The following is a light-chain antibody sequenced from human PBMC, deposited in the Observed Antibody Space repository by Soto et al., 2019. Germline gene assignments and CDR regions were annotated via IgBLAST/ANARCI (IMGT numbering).Light chain of an antibody. V-gene: IGKV4-1*01. CDR2: WAS. Sequence: DIVMTQSPDSLAVSLGERATINCKSSQSVLYSSNNKNYLAWYQQKPGQPPKLLIYWASTRESGVPDRFSGSGSGTVFTLTISSLQAEDVAVYYCQQYFSTPRTVGGGTKVEIK. J-gene: IGKJ4*01. CDR3: QQYFSTPRT. CDR1: QSVLYSSNNKNY.